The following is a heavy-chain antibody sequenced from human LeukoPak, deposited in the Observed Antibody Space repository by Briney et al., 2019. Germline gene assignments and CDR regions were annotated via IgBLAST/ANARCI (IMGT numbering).Heavy chain of an antibody. V-gene: IGHV1-2*02. J-gene: IGHJ4*02. CDR1: GYTFTGYY. Sequence: GASVQVSCKASGYTFTGYYMHWVRQAPGQGLEWMGWINPNSGGTNYAQKFQGRVTMTRDTSISTAYMELSRLRSDDTAVYYCARDQGSGVLRLDYWGQGTLVTVSS. D-gene: IGHD1-26*01. CDR3: ARDQGSGVLRLDY. CDR2: INPNSGGT.